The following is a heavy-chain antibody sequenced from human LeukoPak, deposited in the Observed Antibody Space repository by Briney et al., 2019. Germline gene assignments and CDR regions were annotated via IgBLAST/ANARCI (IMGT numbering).Heavy chain of an antibody. J-gene: IGHJ4*02. CDR1: GFTFSSYS. CDR3: ARDAPNDYCSSTSCYTLGY. Sequence: GGSLRLSCAASGFTFSSYSMNWVRQAPGKGLEWVSSISYSSRYIYYADSVKGRFTISRDNAKNSLYLQMNSLRAEDTAVYYCARDAPNDYCSSTSCYTLGYWGQGTLVTVSS. V-gene: IGHV3-21*01. CDR2: ISYSSRYI. D-gene: IGHD2-2*02.